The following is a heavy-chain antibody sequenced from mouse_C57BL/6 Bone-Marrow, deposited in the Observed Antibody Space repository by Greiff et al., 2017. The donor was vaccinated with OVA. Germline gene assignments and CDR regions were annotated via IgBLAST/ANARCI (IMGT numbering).Heavy chain of an antibody. J-gene: IGHJ2*01. D-gene: IGHD4-1*02. Sequence: QVQLQQSGAELVKPGASVKISCKASGYAFSSYWMNWVKQRPGKGLEWIGQIYPGDGDTNYNGKFKGKATLTADKSSSTAYMQLSSLTSEDSAVYVCARRTPTGTYFDYWGQGTTLTVSS. CDR3: ARRTPTGTYFDY. CDR2: IYPGDGDT. V-gene: IGHV1-80*01. CDR1: GYAFSSYW.